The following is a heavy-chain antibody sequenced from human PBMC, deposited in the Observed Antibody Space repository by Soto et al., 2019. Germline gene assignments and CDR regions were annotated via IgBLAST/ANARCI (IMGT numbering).Heavy chain of an antibody. D-gene: IGHD2-21*02. CDR2: IYYSGST. V-gene: IGHV4-39*01. CDR1: GGSISSSSYY. J-gene: IGHJ3*02. Sequence: SETLSLTCTVSGGSISSSSYYWGWIRQPPGKGLEWIGSIYYSGSTYYNPSLKSRVTISVDTSKNQFSLKLSSVTAADTAVYYCARSVRGMLGDRDAFEIWGQRTTVTGSS. CDR3: ARSVRGMLGDRDAFEI.